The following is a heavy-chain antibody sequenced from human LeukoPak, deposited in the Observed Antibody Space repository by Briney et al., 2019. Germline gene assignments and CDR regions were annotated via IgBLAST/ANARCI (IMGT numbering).Heavy chain of an antibody. D-gene: IGHD3-9*01. J-gene: IGHJ3*02. CDR3: ARGVLRYFDWPTPGAFDI. CDR2: INPNSGGT. Sequence: ASVKVSCKASGYTFTSYYMHWVRQAPGQGLEWMGWINPNSGGTNYAQKFQGRVTMTRDTSISTAYMELSRLRSDDTAVYYCARGVLRYFDWPTPGAFDIWGQGTMVTVSS. CDR1: GYTFTSYY. V-gene: IGHV1-2*02.